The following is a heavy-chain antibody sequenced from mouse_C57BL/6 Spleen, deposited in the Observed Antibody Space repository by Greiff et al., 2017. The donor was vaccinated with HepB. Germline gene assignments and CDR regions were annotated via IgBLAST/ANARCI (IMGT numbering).Heavy chain of an antibody. V-gene: IGHV1-4*01. Sequence: VQLQQSGAELARPGASVKMSCKASGYTFTSYTMHWVQQRPGQGLEWIGYINPSSGYTKSNQKFKDKATVTADKSSSTAYMQLSSLTSEDSAVYYCARYYVSSWLAYWGQGTLVTVSA. CDR1: GYTFTSYT. CDR3: ARYYVSSWLAY. CDR2: INPSSGYT. D-gene: IGHD1-1*01. J-gene: IGHJ3*01.